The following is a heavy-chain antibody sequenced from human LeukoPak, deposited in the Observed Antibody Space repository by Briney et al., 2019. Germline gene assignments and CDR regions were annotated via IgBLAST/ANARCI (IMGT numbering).Heavy chain of an antibody. CDR1: GYSFTSYW. J-gene: IGHJ4*02. D-gene: IGHD6-19*01. V-gene: IGHV5-51*01. CDR3: ARRIGSGWSDY. Sequence: GESLKISCKGSGYSFTSYWIGWVRQMPGRGLEWMGLIYPGDSDTRYNPSFQGQVTISADKSISTAYLQWSSLKASDTAIYYCARRIGSGWSDYWGQGTLVIVSS. CDR2: IYPGDSDT.